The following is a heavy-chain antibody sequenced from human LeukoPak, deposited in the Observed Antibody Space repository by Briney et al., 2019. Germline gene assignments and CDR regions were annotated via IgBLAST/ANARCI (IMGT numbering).Heavy chain of an antibody. Sequence: SETLSLTCTVSGGSISSSNYYWGWIRQPPGKGLEWIGSIYYSGSTYYSPPLKSRVTISVDTSKHQFSLKLSSVTAADTAVYYCARIIEMATIFAPFDPWGQGTLVTVSS. CDR2: IYYSGST. D-gene: IGHD5-24*01. J-gene: IGHJ5*02. CDR3: ARIIEMATIFAPFDP. CDR1: GGSISSSNYY. V-gene: IGHV4-39*01.